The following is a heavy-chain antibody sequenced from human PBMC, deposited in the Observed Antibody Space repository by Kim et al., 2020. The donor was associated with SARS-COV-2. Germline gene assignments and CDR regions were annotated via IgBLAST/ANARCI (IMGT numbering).Heavy chain of an antibody. CDR3: ARHDTGSAQWPFDY. CDR2: IYYSGST. CDR1: GGYISSSSYY. V-gene: IGHV4-39*01. D-gene: IGHD6-19*01. Sequence: SETLSLTCTVSGGYISSSSYYWGWMRQPPGMGREWIGSIYYSGSTYSNPSLKSRTTISVDTSKNQSSLKLSSVTAADTAVYYCARHDTGSAQWPFDYRGQRALLTVSS. J-gene: IGHJ4*02.